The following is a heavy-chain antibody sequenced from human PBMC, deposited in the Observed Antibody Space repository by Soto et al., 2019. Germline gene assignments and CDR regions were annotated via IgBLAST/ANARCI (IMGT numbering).Heavy chain of an antibody. V-gene: IGHV1-69*06. CDR2: IIPIFGTA. CDR3: ARDGYYDSSGYYHRGGGTLDY. CDR1: GGTFSSSA. J-gene: IGHJ4*02. Sequence: QVQLVQSGAEVKKPGSSVKVSCKASGGTFSSSAISWVRQAPGQGLEWMGKIIPIFGTANYAQKFQGRVTITADKSTSTAYVELSSRRSEDTAVYYCARDGYYDSSGYYHRGGGTLDYWGQGTLVTVSS. D-gene: IGHD3-22*01.